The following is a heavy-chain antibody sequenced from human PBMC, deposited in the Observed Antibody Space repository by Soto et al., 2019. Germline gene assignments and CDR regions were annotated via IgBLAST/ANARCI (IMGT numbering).Heavy chain of an antibody. CDR3: ARSVLS. CDR1: GGSISSSSYY. V-gene: IGHV4-39*07. Sequence: PSETLSLTCTVSGGSISSSSYYWGWIRQPPGKGLEWIGSIYYSGSSNYNPSLKSRVTISVDTSKNQFSLKLSSVTAADRGVYYCARSVLSWGQGTLVSVSS. CDR2: IYYSGSS. J-gene: IGHJ5*02.